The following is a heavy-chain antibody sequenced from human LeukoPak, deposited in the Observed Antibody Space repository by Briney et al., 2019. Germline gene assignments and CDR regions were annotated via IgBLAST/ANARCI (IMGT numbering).Heavy chain of an antibody. CDR2: IYHSGST. Sequence: NPSETLSLTCAVSGGSISSGGYSWSWIRQPPGKGLEWIGYIYHSGSTYYNPSLKSRVTISVDRSKNQFSLKLSSVTAADTAVYYCAREGGYYDSSGYSYFDYWGQGTLVTVSS. V-gene: IGHV4-30-2*01. CDR1: GGSISSGGYS. J-gene: IGHJ4*02. D-gene: IGHD3-22*01. CDR3: AREGGYYDSSGYSYFDY.